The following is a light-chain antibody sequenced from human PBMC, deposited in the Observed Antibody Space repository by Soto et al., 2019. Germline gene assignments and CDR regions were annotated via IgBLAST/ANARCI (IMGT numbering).Light chain of an antibody. CDR2: EGN. V-gene: IGLV6-57*04. CDR3: QSYDSSTVV. CDR1: GGSIASNY. Sequence: NFILTQPHSVSESRGKPLTFSGTRSGGSIASNYVQWYQQRPGSVPTTVIYEGNQRPSGVPDRFSGSTDGSSNSASLTISGLQTEDEADYYCQSYDSSTVVFGGGTKLTVL. J-gene: IGLJ2*01.